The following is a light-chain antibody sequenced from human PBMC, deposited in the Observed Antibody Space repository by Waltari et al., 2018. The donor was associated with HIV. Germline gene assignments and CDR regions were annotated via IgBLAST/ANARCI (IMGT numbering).Light chain of an antibody. CDR3: QQSYSTPYT. CDR1: QSISSH. Sequence: DIQMTQSPYSLSASVGDRLTITCRASQSISSHLHWYQQKPGKAPKLLIYASASLQSGVPSRFSGSGSGTDFTLTISSLQPEDFATYYCQQSYSTPYTFGQGTKLEIK. CDR2: ASA. J-gene: IGKJ2*01. V-gene: IGKV1-39*01.